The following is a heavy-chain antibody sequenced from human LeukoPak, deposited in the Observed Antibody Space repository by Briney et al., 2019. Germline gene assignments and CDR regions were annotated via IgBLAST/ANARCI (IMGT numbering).Heavy chain of an antibody. CDR2: ISSSGSTI. J-gene: IGHJ4*02. CDR1: GFTFSSYE. V-gene: IGHV3-48*03. CDR3: ARDGGSAWFLDY. D-gene: IGHD6-19*01. Sequence: GGSLRLSCAASGFTFSSYEMNWVRQAPGKGLEWVSYISSSGSTIYYADSVKGRFSITRDNAKNSLYLQMNSLRAEDTAVYYCARDGGSAWFLDYWGQGTLVTVSS.